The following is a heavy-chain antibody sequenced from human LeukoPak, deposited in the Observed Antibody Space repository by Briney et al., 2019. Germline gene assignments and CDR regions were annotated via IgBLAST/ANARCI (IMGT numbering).Heavy chain of an antibody. D-gene: IGHD3-10*01. Sequence: ASVKVSCKASGYTFTGYYMHWVRQAPGQGLEWMGWFNPNSGGTNYAQKFQGRVTMTRDTSISTAYMELSRLRPDDTAVYYCARESITMVRGVIGASYYYMDVWGKGTTVTVSS. V-gene: IGHV1-2*02. J-gene: IGHJ6*03. CDR2: FNPNSGGT. CDR1: GYTFTGYY. CDR3: ARESITMVRGVIGASYYYMDV.